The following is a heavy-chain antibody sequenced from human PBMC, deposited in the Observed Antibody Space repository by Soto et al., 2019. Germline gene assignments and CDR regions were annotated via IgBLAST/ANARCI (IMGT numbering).Heavy chain of an antibody. CDR3: ARELYDNGPSGLDV. CDR2: ISPSSGAT. CDR1: GYTFTDSY. V-gene: IGHV1-2*04. J-gene: IGHJ6*02. Sequence: ASVKVSCKASGYTFTDSYIHWVRQAPVKGLEWMGWISPSSGATQYAQKFQGWVTVTRDTSTSTVYLDVSSLKSDGSAVYYCARELYDNGPSGLDVWGQGTTVTVSS. D-gene: IGHD3-22*01.